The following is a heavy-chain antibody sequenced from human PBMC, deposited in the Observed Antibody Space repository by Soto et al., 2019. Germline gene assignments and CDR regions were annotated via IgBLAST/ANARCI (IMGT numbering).Heavy chain of an antibody. V-gene: IGHV4-34*01. CDR2: INHSGST. J-gene: IGHJ5*02. CDR3: ARARYYGSGSYLAFDP. Sequence: SETLSLTCAVYGGSFSGYYWSWIRQPPGKGLEWIGEINHSGSTNYNPSLKSRVTISVDTSKNQFSLKLSSVTAADTVFFYCARARYYGSGSYLAFDPWGQGTLVTVSS. CDR1: GGSFSGYY. D-gene: IGHD3-10*01.